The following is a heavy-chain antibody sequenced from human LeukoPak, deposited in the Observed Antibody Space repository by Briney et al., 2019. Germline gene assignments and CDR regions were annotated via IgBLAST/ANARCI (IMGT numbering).Heavy chain of an antibody. CDR3: ARAPGYCSSTSCYDHYYYGMDV. J-gene: IGHJ6*02. CDR1: GGSISSYY. Sequence: SETLSLTCTVSGGSISSYYWSWIRQPPGKGLEWIGYIYYSGSTNYNPSLKSRVTISVDTSKNQFPLKLSSVTTADTAVYYCARAPGYCSSTSCYDHYYYGMDVWGQGTTVTVSS. D-gene: IGHD2-2*03. CDR2: IYYSGST. V-gene: IGHV4-59*01.